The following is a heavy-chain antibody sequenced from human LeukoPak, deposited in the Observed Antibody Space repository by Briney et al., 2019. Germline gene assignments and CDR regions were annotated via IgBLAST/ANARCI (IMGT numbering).Heavy chain of an antibody. V-gene: IGHV4-4*07. Sequence: SETLSLTCTVPGGSISSYYWSWIRQPAGKGLEWIGRIYTSGSTNYNPSLKSRVTMSVDTSKNQFSLKLSSVTAADTAVYYCARDTGYSGYDLAFDYWGQGTLVTVSS. CDR1: GGSISSYY. J-gene: IGHJ4*02. CDR2: IYTSGST. CDR3: ARDTGYSGYDLAFDY. D-gene: IGHD5-12*01.